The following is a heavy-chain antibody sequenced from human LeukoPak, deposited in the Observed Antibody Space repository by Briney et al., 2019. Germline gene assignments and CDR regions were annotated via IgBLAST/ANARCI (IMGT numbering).Heavy chain of an antibody. CDR3: AKARVRLLEWSDRSPE. V-gene: IGHV4-38-2*02. CDR1: GYSIISDYF. CDR2: IYHSGST. D-gene: IGHD3-3*01. J-gene: IGHJ4*02. Sequence: SETLSLTCTVSGYSIISDYFWGWIRQPPGKGLEWIGTIYHSGSTYYSPSLKSRVTVSVDTSKNEFSLKLSSVTAADTAVYYCAKARVRLLEWSDRSPEGGQGTLVTVSS.